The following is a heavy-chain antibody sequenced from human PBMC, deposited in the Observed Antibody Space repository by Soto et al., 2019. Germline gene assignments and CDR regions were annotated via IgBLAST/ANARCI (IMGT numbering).Heavy chain of an antibody. CDR2: ISYNGCNK. J-gene: IGHJ4*02. Sequence: QVQLVESGGGVVQPGRSLRLSCAASGLTFSSYAMHWVRQAPGKGLEWVAVISYNGCNKYYADSVKGRFTISRDNSKNTLYLQMNSLRAEDTAVYYCARGSIVVVTSSLLWGQGTLVTVSS. V-gene: IGHV3-30-3*01. CDR1: GLTFSSYA. CDR3: ARGSIVVVTSSLL. D-gene: IGHD2-21*02.